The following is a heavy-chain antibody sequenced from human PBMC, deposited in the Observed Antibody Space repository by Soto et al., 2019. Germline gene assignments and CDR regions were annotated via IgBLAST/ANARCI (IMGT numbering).Heavy chain of an antibody. V-gene: IGHV4-34*01. CDR2: INHSGST. D-gene: IGHD6-19*01. J-gene: IGHJ5*02. CDR1: GWSFSGYY. CDR3: ASKRSATRNRYSSGWYLWFDP. Sequence: SETLSLTCAVYGWSFSGYYWSWIRQPPGKGLEWIGEINHSGSTNYNPSLKSRVTISVDTSKNQFSLKLSSVTAADTAVYYCASKRSATRNRYSSGWYLWFDPWGQGTLVTVSS.